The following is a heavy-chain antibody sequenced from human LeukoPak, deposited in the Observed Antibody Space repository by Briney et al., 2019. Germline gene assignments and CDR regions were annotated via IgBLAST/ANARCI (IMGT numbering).Heavy chain of an antibody. V-gene: IGHV3-64D*09. Sequence: GGSLRLSCSASGFTFSSYAMHWVRQAPGKGLEYVSVISGNGGNTYSADSVKGRFTISRDNSKNTLYLQMSTLTTEDTAIYYCVNDVSGSYTFDYWGQGTLVTVSS. CDR2: ISGNGGNT. CDR1: GFTFSSYA. J-gene: IGHJ4*02. CDR3: VNDVSGSYTFDY. D-gene: IGHD1-26*01.